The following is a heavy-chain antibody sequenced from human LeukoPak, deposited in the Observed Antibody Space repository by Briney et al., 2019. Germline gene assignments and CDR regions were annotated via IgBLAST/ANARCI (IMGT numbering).Heavy chain of an antibody. CDR1: GFTFSGYW. Sequence: GGSLRLSCAASGFTFSGYWMHWVRQAPGKGLVWVSRINSDGSSTNYADSVKGRFTISKDNAKNTLYLQMNTLRAEDTAVYYCARGGTYSSGLPGSWGQGTLVTVSS. J-gene: IGHJ5*02. CDR3: ARGGTYSSGLPGS. V-gene: IGHV3-74*01. CDR2: INSDGSST. D-gene: IGHD5-18*01.